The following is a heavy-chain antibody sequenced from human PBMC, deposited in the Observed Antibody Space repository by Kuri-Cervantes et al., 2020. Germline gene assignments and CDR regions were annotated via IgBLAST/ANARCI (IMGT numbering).Heavy chain of an antibody. CDR3: ARELGYSYGLYNWFDP. Sequence: GESLKISCAASGFTFSSYAMHWVRQAPGKGLEWVAVISYDGSNKYYADSVKGRFTISRDSSKNTLYLQMNSLRAEDTAVYYCARELGYSYGLYNWFDPWGQGTLVTVSS. V-gene: IGHV3-30*04. CDR1: GFTFSSYA. D-gene: IGHD5-18*01. CDR2: ISYDGSNK. J-gene: IGHJ5*02.